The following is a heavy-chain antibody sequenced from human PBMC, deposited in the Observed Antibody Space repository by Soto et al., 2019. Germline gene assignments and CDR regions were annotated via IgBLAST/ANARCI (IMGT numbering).Heavy chain of an antibody. CDR3: ARAPEYSSSWWGGY. CDR2: ISSSSSYI. D-gene: IGHD6-13*01. CDR1: GFTFSSYS. Sequence: EVQLVESGGGLVKPGGSLRLSCAASGFTFSSYSMNWVRQAPGKGLDWVSSISSSSSYIYYADSVKGRFTISRDNAKNSLYLQMNSLRAEDTAVYYCARAPEYSSSWWGGYWGQGTLVTVSS. V-gene: IGHV3-21*01. J-gene: IGHJ4*02.